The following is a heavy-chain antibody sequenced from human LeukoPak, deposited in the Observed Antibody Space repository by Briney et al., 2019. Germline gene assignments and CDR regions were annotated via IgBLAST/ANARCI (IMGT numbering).Heavy chain of an antibody. CDR3: AGRPCSGGVCAFDS. CDR1: GFTFSSYG. CDR2: TWYDGSNK. V-gene: IGHV3-33*01. D-gene: IGHD2-8*02. J-gene: IGHJ4*02. Sequence: GGSLRLSCAASGFTFSSYGMHWVRQAPGKGLEWVAVTWYDGSNKYYAESVKGRFTISRDNSKDTLYLQMSSLRAEDTAVFYCAGRPCSGGVCAFDSWGQGTLVTVSS.